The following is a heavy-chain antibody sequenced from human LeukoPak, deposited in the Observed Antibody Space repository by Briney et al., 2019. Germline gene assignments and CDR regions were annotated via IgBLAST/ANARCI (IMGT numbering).Heavy chain of an antibody. CDR2: IYYSGST. CDR1: GGSISSYY. Sequence: PSETLSLTCTVSGGSISSYYWSWIRQPPGKGLEWIGYIYYSGSTNYNPSLKSRVTISVDTSKNQFSLKLSSVTAADTAVYYCARDSGYYYDSSGYYPSFDYWGQGTLVTVSS. V-gene: IGHV4-59*01. CDR3: ARDSGYYYDSSGYYPSFDY. D-gene: IGHD3-22*01. J-gene: IGHJ4*02.